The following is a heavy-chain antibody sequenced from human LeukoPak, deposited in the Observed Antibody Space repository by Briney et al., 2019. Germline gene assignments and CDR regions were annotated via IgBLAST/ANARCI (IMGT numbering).Heavy chain of an antibody. V-gene: IGHV3-48*01. D-gene: IGHD2-15*01. CDR3: ARSLGYCSGGSCGGFDY. J-gene: IGHJ4*02. Sequence: PGGSLRLSCAASGFTFSSYAMSWVRQTPGKGLEWVSYISSSSSTIYYADSVKGRFTISRDNAKNSLYLQMNSLRAEDTAVYYCARSLGYCSGGSCGGFDYWGQGTLVTVSS. CDR2: ISSSSSTI. CDR1: GFTFSSYA.